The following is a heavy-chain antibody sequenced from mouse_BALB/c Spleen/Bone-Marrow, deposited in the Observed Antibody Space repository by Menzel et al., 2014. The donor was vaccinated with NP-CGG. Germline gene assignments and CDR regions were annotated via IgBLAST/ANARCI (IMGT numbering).Heavy chain of an antibody. Sequence: VQLQQPGAELVKPGASVKLSCTASGFNIKDTYMHWVKQRPEQGLEWIGRIDPANGNTKYDPKFQGKATITADTSSNTAHLHLSSLTSEDTAVYYCANDWFAYWGQGTLVTVPA. CDR1: GFNIKDTY. V-gene: IGHV14-3*02. D-gene: IGHD2-3*01. CDR2: IDPANGNT. CDR3: ANDWFAY. J-gene: IGHJ3*01.